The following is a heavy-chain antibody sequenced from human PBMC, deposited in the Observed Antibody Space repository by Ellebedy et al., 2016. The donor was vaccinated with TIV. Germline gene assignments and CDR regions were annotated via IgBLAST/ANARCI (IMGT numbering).Heavy chain of an antibody. V-gene: IGHV3-21*01. CDR1: GFTFSRYT. CDR2: IGSRSDYR. CDR3: ARDVRPNIGNF. Sequence: GGSLRLSCAASGFTFSRYTMSWVRQAPGKGLEWVSCIGSRSDYRHYADPVKGRFTISRDNAKNSLYLQMNSLGVEDTAVYFCARDVRPNIGNFWGQGTLVTVSS. D-gene: IGHD2/OR15-2a*01. J-gene: IGHJ4*02.